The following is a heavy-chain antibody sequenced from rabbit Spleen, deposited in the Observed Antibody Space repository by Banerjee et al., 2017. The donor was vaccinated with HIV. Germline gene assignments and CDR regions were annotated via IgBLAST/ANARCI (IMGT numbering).Heavy chain of an antibody. V-gene: IGHV1S47*01. Sequence: EESGGDLVKPGASLTLTCTASGFSFSSYYWICWVRQAPGKGPEWIACIYNGDGTTYYASWVNGRFTISRSTSLNTVTLQMTSLTAADTATYFCARDSGVGPYIDGYFNLWGPGTLVTVS. CDR1: GFSFSSYY. D-gene: IGHD3-3*01. CDR2: IYNGDGTT. CDR3: ARDSGVGPYIDGYFNL. J-gene: IGHJ4*01.